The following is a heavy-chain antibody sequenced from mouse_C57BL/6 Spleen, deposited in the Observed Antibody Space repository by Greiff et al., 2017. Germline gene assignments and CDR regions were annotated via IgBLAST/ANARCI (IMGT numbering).Heavy chain of an antibody. V-gene: IGHV2-5*01. CDR2: IWRGGST. CDR1: GFSLTSYG. Sequence: VQLQQSGPGLVQPSQSLSITCTVSGFSLTSYGVHWVRQSPGKGLEWLGVIWRGGSTDYNAAFMSRLSIPKDNSKSQVFFKMNSLQADDTAIYYCANNFYYGSSYEGYYAMDYWGQGTSVTVSS. D-gene: IGHD1-1*01. CDR3: ANNFYYGSSYEGYYAMDY. J-gene: IGHJ4*01.